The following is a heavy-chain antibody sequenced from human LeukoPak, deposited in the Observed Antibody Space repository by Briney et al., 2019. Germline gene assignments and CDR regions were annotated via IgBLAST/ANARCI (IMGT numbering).Heavy chain of an antibody. CDR1: GYTFTSYF. D-gene: IGHD6-13*01. V-gene: IGHV1-46*01. J-gene: IGHJ4*02. Sequence: ASVKVSCTASGYTFTSYFMHWVRQAPGQGLEWMGIINPSGGSTSYAQKFQGRVTMTRDTSTSTVYMELSSLRSEDTAVYYCARAAGRTFDYWGQGTLVTVSS. CDR2: INPSGGST. CDR3: ARAAGRTFDY.